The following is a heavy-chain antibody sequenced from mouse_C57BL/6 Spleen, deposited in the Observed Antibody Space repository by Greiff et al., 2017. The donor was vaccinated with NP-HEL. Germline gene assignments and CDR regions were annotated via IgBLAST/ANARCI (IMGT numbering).Heavy chain of an antibody. V-gene: IGHV5-9-1*02. Sequence: EVMLVESGEGLVKPGGSLKLSCAASGFTFSSYAMSWVRQTPEKRLEWVAYISSGGDYIYYADTVKGRFTISRDNARNTLYLQMSSLKSEDTAMYYCTRVGSSMTYYAMDYWGQGTSVTVSS. J-gene: IGHJ4*01. CDR3: TRVGSSMTYYAMDY. CDR1: GFTFSSYA. CDR2: ISSGGDYI. D-gene: IGHD1-1*01.